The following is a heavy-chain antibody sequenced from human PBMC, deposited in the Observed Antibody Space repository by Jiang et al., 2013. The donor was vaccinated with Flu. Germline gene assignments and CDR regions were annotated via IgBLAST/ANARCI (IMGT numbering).Heavy chain of an antibody. J-gene: IGHJ4*02. Sequence: CKASGGTFSSYAISWVRQAPGQGLEWMGRIIPILGIANYAQKFQGRVTITADKSTSTAYMELSSLRSEDTAVYYCATPNPAAAGTFGYWGQGTLVTVSS. D-gene: IGHD6-13*01. V-gene: IGHV1-69*04. CDR1: GGTFSSYA. CDR3: ATPNPAAAGTFGY. CDR2: IIPILGIA.